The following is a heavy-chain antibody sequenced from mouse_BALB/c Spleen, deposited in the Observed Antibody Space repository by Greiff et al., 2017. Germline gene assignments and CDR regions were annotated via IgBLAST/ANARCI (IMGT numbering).Heavy chain of an antibody. D-gene: IGHD2-2*01. Sequence: VKLMESGAELARPGASVKMSCKASGYTFTSYTMHWVKQRPGQGLEWIGYINPSSGYTNYNQKFKDKATLTADKSSSTAYMQLSSLTSEDSAVYYCARWGYDVWAYWGQGTLVTVSA. V-gene: IGHV1-4*01. CDR1: GYTFTSYT. CDR2: INPSSGYT. J-gene: IGHJ3*01. CDR3: ARWGYDVWAY.